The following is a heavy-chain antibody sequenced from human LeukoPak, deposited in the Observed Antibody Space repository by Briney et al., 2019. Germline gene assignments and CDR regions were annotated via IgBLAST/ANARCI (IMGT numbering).Heavy chain of an antibody. V-gene: IGHV1-46*01. Sequence: ASVKVSCKASGYTFTSYYMHWVRQAPGPGLEWMGIINPSGGSTSYAQKFQGRVTMTRDISTSTVYMELSSLRSEDTAVYYCARGGGIAVAADAFDIWGQGTMVTVSS. D-gene: IGHD6-19*01. CDR2: INPSGGST. CDR1: GYTFTSYY. J-gene: IGHJ3*02. CDR3: ARGGGIAVAADAFDI.